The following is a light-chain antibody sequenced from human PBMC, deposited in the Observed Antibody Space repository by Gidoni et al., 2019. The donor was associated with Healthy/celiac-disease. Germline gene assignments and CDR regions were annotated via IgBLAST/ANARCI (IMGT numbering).Light chain of an antibody. CDR3: QQYNSYWWT. J-gene: IGKJ1*01. CDR2: KAS. CDR1: QSISSW. V-gene: IGKV1-5*03. Sequence: DIQMTQSPSTLSASVGDRVTITCRASQSISSWLAWYQQKPGKAPKLLIYKASSLESGVPSRFSGSGSGTEFTLTISSLQPDDFATYYCQQYNSYWWTFGHXTKVEIK.